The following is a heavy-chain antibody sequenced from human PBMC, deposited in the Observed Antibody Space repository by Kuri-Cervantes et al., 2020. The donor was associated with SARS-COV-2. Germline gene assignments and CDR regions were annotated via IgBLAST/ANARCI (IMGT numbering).Heavy chain of an antibody. CDR1: GGSIRSTSSSSSF. CDR2: IYYSGST. Sequence: SETLSLTCTVSGGSIRSTSSSSSFWAWIRQPPGKGLEWIGSIYYSGSTYYNPSLKSRVTISVDTSKNQFSLRLSSVTAADTAVYYCARHLESQMQLWSYYYFDYWGQGTLVTVSS. CDR3: ARHLESQMQLWSYYYFDY. V-gene: IGHV4-39*01. J-gene: IGHJ4*02. D-gene: IGHD5-18*01.